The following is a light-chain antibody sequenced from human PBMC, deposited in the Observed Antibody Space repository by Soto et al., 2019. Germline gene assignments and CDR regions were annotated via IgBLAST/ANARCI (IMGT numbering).Light chain of an antibody. V-gene: IGLV2-14*01. Sequence: QSALTQPASVSGSPGQSITISCTGTSSDVGGYNYVSWYQQHPGKAPKLMIYEVSNRPSGVSNRFSASKSGNTASLTISGLQAEDEADYYCSSYTNSFTGVFGGGTKLTVL. J-gene: IGLJ3*02. CDR1: SSDVGGYNY. CDR2: EVS. CDR3: SSYTNSFTGV.